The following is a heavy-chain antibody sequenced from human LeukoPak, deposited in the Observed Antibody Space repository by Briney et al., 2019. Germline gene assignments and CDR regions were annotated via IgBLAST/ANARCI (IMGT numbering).Heavy chain of an antibody. J-gene: IGHJ6*03. Sequence: SQTLSLTCTVSGGSISSGSYYWSWIRQPAGKGLEWIGRIYTSGSTNYNPSLKSRVTISVDTSKNQFSLKLSSVTAADTAVYYCARSPTVFGVVHMDVWGKGTTVTVSS. D-gene: IGHD3-3*01. CDR1: GGSISSGSYY. CDR2: IYTSGST. CDR3: ARSPTVFGVVHMDV. V-gene: IGHV4-61*02.